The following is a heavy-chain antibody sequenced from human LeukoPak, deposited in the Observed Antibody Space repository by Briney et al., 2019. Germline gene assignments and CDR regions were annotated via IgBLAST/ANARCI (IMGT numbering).Heavy chain of an antibody. J-gene: IGHJ5*02. CDR2: IYHSGST. CDR1: GVSISSYY. Sequence: SETLSLTCTVSGVSISSYYWSWIRQPPGKGLEWIGNIYHSGSTDYNPSLKSRGTISVDTSKNQFSLKLSSVTAADTAVYYCARTNYYGSGSYYPDLWGQGTLVTVSS. CDR3: ARTNYYGSGSYYPDL. D-gene: IGHD3-10*01. V-gene: IGHV4-59*08.